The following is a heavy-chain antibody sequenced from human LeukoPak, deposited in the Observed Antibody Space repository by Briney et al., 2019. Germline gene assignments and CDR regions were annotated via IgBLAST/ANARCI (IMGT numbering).Heavy chain of an antibody. J-gene: IGHJ4*02. CDR1: GFIFDNYA. D-gene: IGHD6-19*01. CDR3: ARESETSGWYDY. CDR2: ISGDGGST. Sequence: GGSLRLSCAAPGFIFDNYAIHWVRHAPGKGLEWVSLISGDGGSTFYADSVRGRFTISRDNTRKSLSLQMSSLRSEDTALYYCARESETSGWYDYWGQGTLVTVSS. V-gene: IGHV3-43*02.